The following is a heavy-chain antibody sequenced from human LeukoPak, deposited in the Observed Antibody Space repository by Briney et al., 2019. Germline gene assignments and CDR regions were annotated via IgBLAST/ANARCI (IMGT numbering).Heavy chain of an antibody. CDR3: AKDLSGTRYYYGMDV. J-gene: IGHJ6*02. V-gene: IGHV3-9*01. CDR2: ISWNSGNI. CDR1: GFTFDDYA. Sequence: AGGSLRLSCAASGFTFDDYAMHWVRQAPGKGLEWVSGISWNSGNIVYADSVKGRFTVSRDNAKNSLYLQMNSLRAEDTALYYCAKDLSGTRYYYGMDVWGQGTTVTVSS. D-gene: IGHD1-26*01.